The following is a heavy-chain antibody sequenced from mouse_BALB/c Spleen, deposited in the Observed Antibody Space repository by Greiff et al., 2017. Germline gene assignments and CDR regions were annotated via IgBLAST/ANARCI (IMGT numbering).Heavy chain of an antibody. D-gene: IGHD1-1*01. CDR3: ARDMNYGSSYVNYYAMDY. V-gene: IGHV7-3*02. J-gene: IGHJ4*01. CDR1: GFTFTDYY. Sequence: EVQVVESGGGLVQPGGSLRLSCATSGFTFTDYYMSWVRQPPGKALEWLGFIRNKANGYTTEYSASVKGRFTISRDNSQSILYLQMNTLRAEDSATDYCARDMNYGSSYVNYYAMDYWGQGTSVTVSS. CDR2: IRNKANGYTT.